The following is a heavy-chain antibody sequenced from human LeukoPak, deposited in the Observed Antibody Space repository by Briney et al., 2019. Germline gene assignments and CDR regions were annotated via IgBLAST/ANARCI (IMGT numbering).Heavy chain of an antibody. CDR3: AREHYYDSSGSYCFDY. V-gene: IGHV4-31*03. CDR1: GGSISSGGYY. D-gene: IGHD3-22*01. Sequence: PSQTLSLTCTVSGGSISSGGYYWNWIRQHPGKGLEWIGYIYYSGSTYYNPSLKSRVTILVDTSKNQFSLKLSSVTAADTAVYYCAREHYYDSSGSYCFDYWGQGTLVTVSS. J-gene: IGHJ4*02. CDR2: IYYSGST.